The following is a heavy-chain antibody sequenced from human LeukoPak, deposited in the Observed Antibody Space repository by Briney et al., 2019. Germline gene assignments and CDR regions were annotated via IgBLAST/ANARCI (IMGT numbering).Heavy chain of an antibody. Sequence: ASVKVSCKASGYAFISYDINWVRQATGQGLEWMGWMNPNSGNTDYAQKFQGRVTMTRNTSISTAYMELSSLRSEDTAVYYCARGYGSRASRGAFDIWGQGTMVTVSS. CDR2: MNPNSGNT. D-gene: IGHD4-17*01. CDR1: GYAFISYD. J-gene: IGHJ3*02. CDR3: ARGYGSRASRGAFDI. V-gene: IGHV1-8*01.